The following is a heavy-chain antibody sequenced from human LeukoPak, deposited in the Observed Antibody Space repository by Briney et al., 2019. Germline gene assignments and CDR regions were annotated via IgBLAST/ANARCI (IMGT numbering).Heavy chain of an antibody. CDR2: TSYDGSNK. CDR3: ASGTVIVPYYFEY. V-gene: IGHV3-30-3*01. CDR1: GFTFSSYA. D-gene: IGHD3-22*01. J-gene: IGHJ4*02. Sequence: GGSLRLSCAASGFTFSSYAMHWVRQAPGKGLEWVTVTSYDGSNKYHADSVKGRFTISRDNSKNTLYLQMNSLRAEDTAVYYCASGTVIVPYYFEYWGQGTLVTVSS.